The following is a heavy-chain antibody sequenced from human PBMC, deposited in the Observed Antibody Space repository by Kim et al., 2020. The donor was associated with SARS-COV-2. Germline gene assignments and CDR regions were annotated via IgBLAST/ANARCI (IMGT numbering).Heavy chain of an antibody. V-gene: IGHV4-34*01. J-gene: IGHJ4*02. Sequence: TTCNPSLKGGVTISVDASKNQFSLKLSSVTAADTAVYYWARERGSAGSNWWGQGTLVTVSS. CDR2: T. CDR3: ARERGSAGSNW. D-gene: IGHD2-15*01.